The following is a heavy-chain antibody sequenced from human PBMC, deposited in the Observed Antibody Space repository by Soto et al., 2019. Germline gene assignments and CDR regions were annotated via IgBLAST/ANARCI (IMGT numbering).Heavy chain of an antibody. CDR3: ARAVTGAFVV. D-gene: IGHD2-21*01. CDR2: ISRSSTGI. Sequence: EVQLVESGGGLVQPGGSLRLSCAASGFTFSLYSMSWVRQAPGKGLEWVSYISRSSTGIHYADSVKGRFTISRDDATTSMHLQMNSLGNGETAVDYCARAVTGAFVVWGQGTTVSISS. CDR1: GFTFSLYS. V-gene: IGHV3-48*02. J-gene: IGHJ6*02.